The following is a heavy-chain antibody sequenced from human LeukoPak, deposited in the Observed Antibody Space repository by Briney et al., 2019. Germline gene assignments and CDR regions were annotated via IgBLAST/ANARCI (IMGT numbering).Heavy chain of an antibody. CDR2: MKEDGSEI. Sequence: GGSLRLSCAASGFTFSDYYMSWIRQAPGKGLEWVAYMKEDGSEIYYVDSVKGRFTISRDNAKNSLYLQMNSLRAEDTAVYYCARGVYHFDYWGQGTLVTVSS. V-gene: IGHV3-7*01. J-gene: IGHJ4*02. CDR1: GFTFSDYY. CDR3: ARGVYHFDY.